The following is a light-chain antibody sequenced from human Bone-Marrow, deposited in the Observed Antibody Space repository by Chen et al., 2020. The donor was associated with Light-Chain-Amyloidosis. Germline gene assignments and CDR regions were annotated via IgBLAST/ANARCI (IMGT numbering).Light chain of an antibody. CDR3: QSYQGSSQGV. J-gene: IGLJ3*02. V-gene: IGLV6-57*01. Sequence: NFMLTQPHSGSEPPGKTVISPGTGSSGSIATNYVQWYQQRPGSSPTTVIYEDDQRPSGVPDRFSGSIDRSSNSASLTISGLKTEDEADYYCQSYQGSSQGVFGGGTKLTVL. CDR1: SGSIATNY. CDR2: EDD.